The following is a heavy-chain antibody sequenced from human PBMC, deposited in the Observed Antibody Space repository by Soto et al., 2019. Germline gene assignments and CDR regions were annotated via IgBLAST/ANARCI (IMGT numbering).Heavy chain of an antibody. Sequence: GVSLRLSCAASGFTFSSYGMHWVRQAPGKGLEWVAVIWYDGSNKYYADSVKGRFTISRDNSKNTLYLQMNSLRAEDTAVYYCARDRSIGEWLAYYYGMDVWGQGTTVTVSS. CDR2: IWYDGSNK. CDR3: ARDRSIGEWLAYYYGMDV. V-gene: IGHV3-33*01. D-gene: IGHD3-3*01. CDR1: GFTFSSYG. J-gene: IGHJ6*02.